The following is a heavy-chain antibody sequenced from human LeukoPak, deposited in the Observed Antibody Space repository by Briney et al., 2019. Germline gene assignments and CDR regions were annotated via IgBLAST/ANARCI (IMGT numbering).Heavy chain of an antibody. V-gene: IGHV4-4*09. J-gene: IGHJ5*02. Sequence: PSETLSLTCAVYGGSFSGYYWSWIRQPPGKALEWIGYIYSSGITNYNPSLKSRVTMSVDTSKNQFSLNLDSVTAADTAAYYCARHTAKSYSSSSDWFDPWGQGTLVTVSS. CDR3: ARHTAKSYSSSSDWFDP. CDR2: IYSSGIT. D-gene: IGHD6-6*01. CDR1: GGSFSGYY.